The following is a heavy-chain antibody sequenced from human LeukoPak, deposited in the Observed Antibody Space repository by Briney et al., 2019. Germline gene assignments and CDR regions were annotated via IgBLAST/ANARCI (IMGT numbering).Heavy chain of an antibody. Sequence: GGSLRLSCAASGFIFSSYGMSWVRQAPGKGLEWVSDISGRGGSTNYADSVKGRFTISRDNSKNTLYLQMNSLRAEDTAVYYCARDHVTYDAFDIWGQGTMVTVSS. CDR2: ISGRGGST. CDR3: ARDHVTYDAFDI. J-gene: IGHJ3*02. D-gene: IGHD1-14*01. V-gene: IGHV3-23*01. CDR1: GFIFSSYG.